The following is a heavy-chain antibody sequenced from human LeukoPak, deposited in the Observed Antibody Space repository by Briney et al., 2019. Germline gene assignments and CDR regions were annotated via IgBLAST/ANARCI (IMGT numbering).Heavy chain of an antibody. D-gene: IGHD3-3*01. CDR2: IYTSGST. CDR1: GGSISSYY. CDR3: ARSSLSNLWSGYSDAFDI. Sequence: SSETLSLTCTVSGGSISSYYWSWIRQPAGKGLEWIGRIYTSGSTYYNPSLKSRVTISVDTSKNQFSLKLSSVTAADTAVYYCARSSLSNLWSGYSDAFDIWGQGTMVTVSS. J-gene: IGHJ3*02. V-gene: IGHV4-4*07.